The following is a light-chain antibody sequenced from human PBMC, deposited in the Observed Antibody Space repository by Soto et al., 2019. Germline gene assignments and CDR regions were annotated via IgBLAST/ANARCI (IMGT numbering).Light chain of an antibody. V-gene: IGLV1-44*01. CDR3: AAWDDRLNGVI. CDR1: TSNIGSNA. J-gene: IGLJ2*01. Sequence: QSVLTQTPSASGTPGQRVIIFCSGSTSNIGSNAVSWYQQLPGTAPKLLIYSNAQRPSGVSDRFSGSRSGTSASLAISGLHSADESDYYCAAWDDRLNGVIFGGGTKLTVL. CDR2: SNA.